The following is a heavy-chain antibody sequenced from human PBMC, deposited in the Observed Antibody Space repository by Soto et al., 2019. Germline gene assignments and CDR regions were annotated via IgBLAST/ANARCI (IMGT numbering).Heavy chain of an antibody. D-gene: IGHD4-17*01. J-gene: IGHJ4*02. CDR1: GFTFSSYG. Sequence: QVQLVESGGGVVQPGRSLRLSCAASGFTFSSYGMHWVRQAPGKGLEWVAVIWYDGSNKYYADSVKGRFTISRDNSKNTLYLQMNSLRAEDTAVYYCARGQGVTIVDYWGQGTLVTVSS. CDR2: IWYDGSNK. CDR3: ARGQGVTIVDY. V-gene: IGHV3-33*01.